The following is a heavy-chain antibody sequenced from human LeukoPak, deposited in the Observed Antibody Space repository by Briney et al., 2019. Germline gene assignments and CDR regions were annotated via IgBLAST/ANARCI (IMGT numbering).Heavy chain of an antibody. CDR2: IRYDQSAT. V-gene: IGHV3-30*02. D-gene: IGHD3-3*01. Sequence: GGSLRLSCAASGFNFSNYGMHWVRQAPGKGLEWVTFIRYDQSATVYADSVQGRFAISRDNSKNTVYLQMNSLRVEDTALYFCVKDQGECPGSRCYLRFLEYWGQGTLVIVSS. CDR1: GFNFSNYG. CDR3: VKDQGECPGSRCYLRFLEY. J-gene: IGHJ4*02.